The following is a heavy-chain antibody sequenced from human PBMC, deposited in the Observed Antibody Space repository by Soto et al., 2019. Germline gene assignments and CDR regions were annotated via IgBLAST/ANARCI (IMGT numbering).Heavy chain of an antibody. Sequence: SGPTLVNPTQTLTLTCTFSGFSLSTSEVGVGWIRQPPGKALEWLALIFWNDDERYNPSLKRRLTITKDISKNQVVPTMTNMDPMDTATYYCAHSRVFDWFDPWGQGTLVTVSS. CDR3: AHSRVFDWFDP. J-gene: IGHJ5*02. CDR1: GFSLSTSEVG. CDR2: IFWNDDE. D-gene: IGHD6-13*01. V-gene: IGHV2-5*01.